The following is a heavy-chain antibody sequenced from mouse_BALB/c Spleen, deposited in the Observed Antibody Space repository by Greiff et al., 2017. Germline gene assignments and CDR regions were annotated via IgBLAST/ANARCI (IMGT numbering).Heavy chain of an antibody. CDR2: IDPANGNT. V-gene: IGHV14-3*02. Sequence: EVQGVESGAELVKPGASVKLSCTASGFNIKDTYMHWVKQRPEQGLEWIGRIDPANGNTKYDPKFQGKATITADTSSNTAYLQLSSLTSEDTAVYYCGGPIYGNYDWFAYWGQGTLVTVSA. J-gene: IGHJ3*01. CDR3: GGPIYGNYDWFAY. D-gene: IGHD2-1*01. CDR1: GFNIKDTY.